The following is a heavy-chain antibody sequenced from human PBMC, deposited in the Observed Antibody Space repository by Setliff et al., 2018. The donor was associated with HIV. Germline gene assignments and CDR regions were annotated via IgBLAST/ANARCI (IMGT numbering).Heavy chain of an antibody. D-gene: IGHD2-8*01. CDR1: GYTFTSYA. Sequence: ASVKVSCKASGYTFTSYAMHWVRQAPGQRLEWMGWINAGNGNTKYSQKFQGRVTITRDTSASTAYMELSSLKSEDTAVYYCASGSGYCRNGDCYIGVHKNPDKYYFDSWGQGTLVTVSS. CDR2: INAGNGNT. V-gene: IGHV1-3*01. CDR3: ASGSGYCRNGDCYIGVHKNPDKYYFDS. J-gene: IGHJ4*02.